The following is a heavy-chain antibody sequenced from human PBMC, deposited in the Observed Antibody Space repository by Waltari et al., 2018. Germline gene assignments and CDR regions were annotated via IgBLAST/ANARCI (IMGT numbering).Heavy chain of an antibody. V-gene: IGHV4-39*07. CDR2: IYYSGST. J-gene: IGHJ3*02. D-gene: IGHD4-17*01. CDR1: GGSISSSSYY. CDR3: ARSMTTVTPLFDI. Sequence: QLQLQESGPGLVKPSETLSLTCTVSGGSISSSSYYWGWIRQPPGKGLEWIGSIYYSGSTYYNPSLKSRVTISVDTSKNQFSLKLSSVTAADTAVYYCARSMTTVTPLFDIWGQGTMVTVSS.